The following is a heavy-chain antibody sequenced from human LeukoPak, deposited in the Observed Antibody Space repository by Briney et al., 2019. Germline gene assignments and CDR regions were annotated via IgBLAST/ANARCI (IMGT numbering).Heavy chain of an antibody. J-gene: IGHJ4*02. V-gene: IGHV4-59*08. CDR3: ARHKTGGTYPLDY. Sequence: SETLSLTCTVSGGSMNTYFWSWIRQPPGKGLELIGHIHYSGSTTYNPSLKSRVTLSVDVSKNQFSLKLSSVTAADTAVYYCARHKTGGTYPLDYWGQGTLVTVSS. D-gene: IGHD1-26*01. CDR2: IHYSGST. CDR1: GGSMNTYF.